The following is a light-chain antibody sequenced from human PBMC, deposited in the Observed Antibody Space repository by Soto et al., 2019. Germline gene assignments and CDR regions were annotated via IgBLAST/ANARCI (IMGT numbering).Light chain of an antibody. CDR2: EVS. J-gene: IGLJ3*02. CDR1: SSDVGRYNY. CDR3: ASYTGTSTPWV. Sequence: QSVLTQPASVSGSPGQSITISCAGTSSDVGRYNYVSWYQQHPGKAPQLMIYEVSNRPSGVSNRFSGSKSGSTASLTISGLQADDEADYYCASYTGTSTPWVFGGGTKLTVL. V-gene: IGLV2-14*01.